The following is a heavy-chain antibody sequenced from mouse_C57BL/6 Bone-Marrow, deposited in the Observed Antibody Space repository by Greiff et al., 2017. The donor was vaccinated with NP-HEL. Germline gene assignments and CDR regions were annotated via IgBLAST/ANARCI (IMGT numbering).Heavy chain of an antibody. CDR3: ARGTRDYFDY. J-gene: IGHJ2*01. Sequence: EVMLVESGPVLVKPGASVKMSCKASGYTFTDYYMNWVKQSHGKSLEWIGVINPYNGGTSYNQKFKGKATLTVDKSSSTAYMELNSLTSEDSAVYYCARGTRDYFDYWGQGTTLTVSS. CDR1: GYTFTDYY. CDR2: INPYNGGT. D-gene: IGHD3-3*01. V-gene: IGHV1-19*01.